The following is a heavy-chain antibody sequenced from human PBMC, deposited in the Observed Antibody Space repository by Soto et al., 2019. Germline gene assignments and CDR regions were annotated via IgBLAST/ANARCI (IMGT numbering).Heavy chain of an antibody. V-gene: IGHV4-59*01. CDR1: GGSISSYY. CDR3: ARWDYDILTGYYYGMDV. D-gene: IGHD3-9*01. Sequence: SETLSLTCTVSGGSISSYYWSWIRQPPGKGLEWIGYIYYSGSTNYNPSLKSRVTISVDTSKNQFSLKLSSVTAADTAVYYCARWDYDILTGYYYGMDVWGQGTTVTVSS. J-gene: IGHJ6*02. CDR2: IYYSGST.